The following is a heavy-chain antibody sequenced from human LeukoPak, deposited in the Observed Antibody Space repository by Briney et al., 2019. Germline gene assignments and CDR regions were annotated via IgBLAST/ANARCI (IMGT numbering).Heavy chain of an antibody. J-gene: IGHJ6*03. V-gene: IGHV3-74*01. Sequence: GGSLRLSCAASGFTFSSYAMNWVRQAPGKGLVWVSRINSDGSSKSYADAGKGRFTISRDNAKNTLYLQMTSLKAEDTAVYYCAREDIVVVPAAIRRYYYYMDVWGKGTTVTVSS. CDR1: GFTFSSYA. D-gene: IGHD2-2*02. CDR2: INSDGSSK. CDR3: AREDIVVVPAAIRRYYYYMDV.